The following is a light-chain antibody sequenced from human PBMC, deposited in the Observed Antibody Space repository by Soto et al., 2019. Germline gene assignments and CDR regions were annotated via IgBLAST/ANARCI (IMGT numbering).Light chain of an antibody. V-gene: IGLV1-47*01. J-gene: IGLJ2*01. Sequence: QSVLTQPPSASGTPGQRVTIFCFGSSSNIGSNYVYWYQQLPGTAPKLLIYRNNQRPSGVPDRFSGSKSGTSASLAISGLRSEDEADYYCAAWDDSLSGVVFGRRTKVTVL. CDR1: SSNIGSNY. CDR3: AAWDDSLSGVV. CDR2: RNN.